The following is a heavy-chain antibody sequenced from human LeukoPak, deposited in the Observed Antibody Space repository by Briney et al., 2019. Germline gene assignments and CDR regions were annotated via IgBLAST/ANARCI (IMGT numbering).Heavy chain of an antibody. CDR1: GFTFSHYG. D-gene: IGHD4-17*01. CDR2: ISSSSSYT. CDR3: ARSNYGDYLFDY. J-gene: IGHJ4*02. Sequence: GRSLRLSCAGSGFTFSHYGMHWVRQAPGKGLEWVSYISSSSSYTNYADSVKGRFTISRDNAKNSLYLQMNSLRAEDTAVYYCARSNYGDYLFDYWGQGTLVTVSS. V-gene: IGHV3-21*05.